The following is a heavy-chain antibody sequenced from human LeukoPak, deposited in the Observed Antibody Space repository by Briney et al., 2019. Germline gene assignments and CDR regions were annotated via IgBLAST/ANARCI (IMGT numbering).Heavy chain of an antibody. Sequence: SGTLSLTCAVSGGSISSSNWWSWVRQPPGKGLEWIGEIYHSGSTNYNPSLKSRVTISVDTSKNQFSLKLSSVAAADTAVYYCARAVHYYDRLDYWGQGTLVTVSS. D-gene: IGHD3-22*01. V-gene: IGHV4-4*02. J-gene: IGHJ4*02. CDR3: ARAVHYYDRLDY. CDR2: IYHSGST. CDR1: GGSISSSNW.